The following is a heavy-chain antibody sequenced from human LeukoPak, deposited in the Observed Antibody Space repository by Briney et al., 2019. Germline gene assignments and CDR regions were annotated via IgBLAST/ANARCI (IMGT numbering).Heavy chain of an antibody. V-gene: IGHV3-43*02. J-gene: IGHJ3*02. CDR3: TKDLASLYDAFDI. CDR2: TSGDGGRT. CDR1: GFTFDDYA. Sequence: PGGSLRLSCAASGFTFDDYAMDWVRQAPGKGLEWVSLTSGDGGRTFYADSVKGRFTISRDNSKNSLYLQMNSLRTEDTALYYCTKDLASLYDAFDIWGQGTMVTVSS.